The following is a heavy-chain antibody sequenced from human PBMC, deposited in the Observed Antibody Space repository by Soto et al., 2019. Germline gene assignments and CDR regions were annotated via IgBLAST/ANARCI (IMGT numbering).Heavy chain of an antibody. CDR1: GFTFSGSA. D-gene: IGHD3-22*01. CDR2: IRSKANSYAT. CDR3: TSFYYYDSSGYLLIDY. Sequence: GGSLRLSCAASGFTFSGSAMHWVRQASGKGLEWVGRIRSKANSYATAYAASVKGRFTISRDDSKNTAYLQMNSLKTEDTAVYYCTSFYYYDSSGYLLIDYWGQGTLVTVSS. J-gene: IGHJ4*02. V-gene: IGHV3-73*01.